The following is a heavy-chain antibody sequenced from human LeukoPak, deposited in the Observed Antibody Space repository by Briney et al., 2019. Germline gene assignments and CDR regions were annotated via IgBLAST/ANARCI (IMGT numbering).Heavy chain of an antibody. V-gene: IGHV1-8*01. D-gene: IGHD4-23*01. J-gene: IGHJ6*03. CDR3: ARHRIDDYGGTNYYYYYMDV. CDR2: MNPNSGNT. CDR1: GYTFTSYD. Sequence: ASVKVSCKASGYTFTSYDINWVRQATGQGLEWMGWMNPNSGNTGYAQKFQGRVTMTRNTSISTAYMELSSLRSEDTAVYHCARHRIDDYGGTNYYYYYMDVWGKGTTVTVSS.